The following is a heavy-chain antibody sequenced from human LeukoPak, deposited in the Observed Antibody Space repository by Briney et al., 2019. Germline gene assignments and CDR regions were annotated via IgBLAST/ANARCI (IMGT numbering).Heavy chain of an antibody. D-gene: IGHD1-26*01. V-gene: IGHV3-30*02. CDR3: AKIGPIVGDVVYF. CDR2: IRYDATGQ. J-gene: IGHJ4*02. Sequence: GGSLRLSCAASGFTFSSYVLHWVRQAPGKGLEWVAFIRYDATGQYYADFVTGRFTISRDNSKSMLYLQMNSLRPEDTAMYYCAKIGPIVGDVVYFWGQGTLVTVSP. CDR1: GFTFSSYV.